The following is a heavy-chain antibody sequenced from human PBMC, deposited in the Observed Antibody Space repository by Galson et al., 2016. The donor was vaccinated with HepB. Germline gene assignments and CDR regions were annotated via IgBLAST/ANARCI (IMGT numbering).Heavy chain of an antibody. J-gene: IGHJ5*02. V-gene: IGHV3-21*01. CDR1: GFIFGTQS. CDR2: ISSIGHYI. Sequence: SLRLSCAASGFIFGTQSMNWVRQAPGKGLEWVASISSIGHYIHYSDSLEGRFTISRDNAKNSLFLEMNSLRPEDTAVYFCAREKGGSTMASHWFDPWGLGTLVTVSS. CDR3: AREKGGSTMASHWFDP. D-gene: IGHD4/OR15-4a*01.